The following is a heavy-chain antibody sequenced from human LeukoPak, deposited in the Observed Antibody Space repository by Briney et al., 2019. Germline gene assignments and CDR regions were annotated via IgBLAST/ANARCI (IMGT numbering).Heavy chain of an antibody. Sequence: ASVNVSCKASGYTFTSYGISWVRQAPGQGLEWMGWISAYNGNTNYAQKLQGRVTMTTDTSTSTAYMELRSLRSDDTAVYYCARIWDSYYYYYYMDVWGKGTTVTVSS. V-gene: IGHV1-18*01. CDR2: ISAYNGNT. D-gene: IGHD1-26*01. J-gene: IGHJ6*03. CDR1: GYTFTSYG. CDR3: ARIWDSYYYYYYMDV.